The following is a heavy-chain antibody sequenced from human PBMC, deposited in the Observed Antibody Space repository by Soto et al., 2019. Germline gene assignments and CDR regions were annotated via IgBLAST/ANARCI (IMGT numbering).Heavy chain of an antibody. J-gene: IGHJ4*02. V-gene: IGHV4-4*02. CDR1: GGYISSSSW. CDR3: QIAVAGNFDY. CDR2: VDHGRRT. D-gene: IGHD6-19*01. Sequence: SETLSLTRAVSGGYISSSSWRIRVRQPPGRGLGWCGEVDHGRRTNYNPAPKSRVTISVDKYKNRFSLKLSSVTAADTAVYYCQIAVAGNFDYWGQATLVT.